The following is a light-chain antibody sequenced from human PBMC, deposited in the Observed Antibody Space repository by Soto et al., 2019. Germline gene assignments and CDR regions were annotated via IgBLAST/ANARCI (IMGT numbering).Light chain of an antibody. CDR3: KHYNGYSCT. V-gene: IGKV1-5*03. Sequence: DIQMTQSPSTLSASVGYRVTTTSRASQSLSGWLAWYQQEPGKAPNLLIYMASTLASGVPSRFSGSGSGTEFTLTISSLQTDDFATYYCKHYNGYSCTFGKGTKVDIK. J-gene: IGKJ1*01. CDR1: QSLSGW. CDR2: MAS.